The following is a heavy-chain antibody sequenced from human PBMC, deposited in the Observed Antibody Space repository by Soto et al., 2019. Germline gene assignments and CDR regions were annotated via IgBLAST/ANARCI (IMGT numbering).Heavy chain of an antibody. CDR1: GFTFSSYA. D-gene: IGHD6-19*01. Sequence: QVQLVESGGGVVQPGRSLRLSCAASGFTFSSYAMHWVRQAPGKGLEWVAVISYDGSNKYYADSVKGRFTISRDNSKNKLYLQMNSLRAEDTAVYYCAREIQGSSGWYGSFGNYYYGMEVWGQGTTVTVSS. J-gene: IGHJ6*02. CDR3: AREIQGSSGWYGSFGNYYYGMEV. CDR2: ISYDGSNK. V-gene: IGHV3-30-3*01.